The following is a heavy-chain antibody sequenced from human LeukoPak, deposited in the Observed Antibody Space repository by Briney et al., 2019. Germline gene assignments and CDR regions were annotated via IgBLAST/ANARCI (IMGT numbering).Heavy chain of an antibody. D-gene: IGHD1-26*01. CDR1: GYTFIVYY. CDR3: ASSREPNSGSYSAPPEFDY. Sequence: GASVTVSCKASGYTFIVYYMHWVRQAPGQGLEWMGWINPSSGGTNYAQKFQGRVTMTRDTSISTAYMELGRLRSDDTAVYYCASSREPNSGSYSAPPEFDYWGQGTLVTVSS. V-gene: IGHV1-2*02. J-gene: IGHJ4*02. CDR2: INPSSGGT.